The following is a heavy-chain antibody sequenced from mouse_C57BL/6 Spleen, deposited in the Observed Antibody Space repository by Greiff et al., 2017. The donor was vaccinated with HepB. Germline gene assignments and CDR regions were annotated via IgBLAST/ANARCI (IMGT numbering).Heavy chain of an antibody. Sequence: EVKLMESGAGLVKPGGSLKLSCAASGFTFSDYGMHWVRQAPEKGLEWVAYISSGSSTIYYADTVKGRFTISRDNAKNTLFLQMTSLRSEDTAMYYCARDYYGSSCFDYWGQGTTLTVSS. CDR1: GFTFSDYG. CDR2: ISSGSSTI. D-gene: IGHD1-1*01. CDR3: ARDYYGSSCFDY. V-gene: IGHV5-17*01. J-gene: IGHJ2*01.